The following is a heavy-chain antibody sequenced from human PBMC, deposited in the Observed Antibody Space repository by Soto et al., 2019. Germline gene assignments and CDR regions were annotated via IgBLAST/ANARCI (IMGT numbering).Heavy chain of an antibody. CDR3: TKVLGDNTAWFDP. Sequence: PSQTLSLTCAISGDSVSSNSAAWNCIRQSPSRGLEWLGRTYYRSKWYNDYAVSVKSRITINADTSKNQFSLQLNSVTPEDTAIYYCTKVLGDNTAWFDPWGQGTLVTVSS. D-gene: IGHD1-26*01. CDR1: GDSVSSNSAA. J-gene: IGHJ5*02. CDR2: TYYRSKWYN. V-gene: IGHV6-1*01.